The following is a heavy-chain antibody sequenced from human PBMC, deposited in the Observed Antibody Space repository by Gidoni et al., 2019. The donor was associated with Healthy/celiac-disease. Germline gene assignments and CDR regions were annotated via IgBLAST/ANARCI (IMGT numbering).Heavy chain of an antibody. CDR2: ISAYNGNT. D-gene: IGHD4-17*01. CDR3: ARDLGEYGGNGGESLDY. Sequence: QVQLVQSGAEVKKPGASVKVSCKASGYTFTSYGISWVRQAPGQGLEWMGWISAYNGNTNYAQKPQGRATMPTDPSTATASMGWRGLRLDDPAVNYGARDLGEYGGNGGESLDYWGQEPWSPSPQ. V-gene: IGHV1-18*01. CDR1: GYTFTSYG. J-gene: IGHJ4*01.